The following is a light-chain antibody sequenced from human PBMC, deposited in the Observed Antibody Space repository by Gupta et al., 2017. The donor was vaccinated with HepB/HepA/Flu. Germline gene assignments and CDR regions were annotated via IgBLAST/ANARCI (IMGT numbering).Light chain of an antibody. V-gene: IGKV1-39*01. CDR1: QNIDNY. CDR2: TSS. Sequence: DIQMTQSPSSLSASVGDRGTITCRASQNIDNYLNWYQQKPGKAPKLLIYTSSTLQSGVPSRFSGTGSGADFTLSINGLQPEEFATYYCQQGNSTRTFGPGSTVE. J-gene: IGKJ1*01. CDR3: QQGNSTRT.